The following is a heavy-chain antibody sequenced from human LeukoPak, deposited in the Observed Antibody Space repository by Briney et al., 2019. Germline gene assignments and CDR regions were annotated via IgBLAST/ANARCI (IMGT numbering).Heavy chain of an antibody. CDR2: IDPNSGGT. V-gene: IGHV1-2*02. CDR1: GYTFTGYY. J-gene: IGHJ4*02. D-gene: IGHD1-26*01. CDR3: ARGLGSGVARRDPGATDYYFDY. Sequence: ASVKVSCKASGYTFTGYYMHWVRQAPGQGLEWMGWIDPNSGGTNYAQKFQGRVTMTRDTSISTAYMELSRLRSDDTAVYYCARGLGSGVARRDPGATDYYFDYWGQGTLVTVSS.